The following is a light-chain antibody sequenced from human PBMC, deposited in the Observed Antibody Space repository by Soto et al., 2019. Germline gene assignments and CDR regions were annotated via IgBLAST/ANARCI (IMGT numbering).Light chain of an antibody. CDR3: KSFAGSNTYD. Sequence: QSFLTHPPSASGSPGQSVTISCTGTKNDIGVYDFVSWYQHHPGKAPRLIIYEVVQRPSGVPERFSGSKSGNTASLTVSGLQAADEADYCCKSFAGSNTYDFGSGTKVTVL. V-gene: IGLV2-8*01. CDR2: EVV. J-gene: IGLJ1*01. CDR1: KNDIGVYDF.